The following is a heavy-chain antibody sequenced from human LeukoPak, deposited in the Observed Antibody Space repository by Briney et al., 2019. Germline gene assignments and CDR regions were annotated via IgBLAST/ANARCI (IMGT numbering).Heavy chain of an antibody. D-gene: IGHD4-17*01. Sequence: SQTLSLTCTVSGGSISSGGYYWSWIRQHPGKGLEWIGYIYYSGSTYYNPSLKSRVTISVDTSKNQFSLKLSSVTAADTAVYYCARAPYGDYYFDYWDQGTLVTVSS. CDR3: ARAPYGDYYFDY. V-gene: IGHV4-31*03. J-gene: IGHJ4*02. CDR1: GGSISSGGYY. CDR2: IYYSGST.